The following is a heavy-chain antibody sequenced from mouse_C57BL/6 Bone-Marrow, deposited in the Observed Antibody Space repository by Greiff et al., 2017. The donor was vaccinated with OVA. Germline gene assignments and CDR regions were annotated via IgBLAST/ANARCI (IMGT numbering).Heavy chain of an antibody. V-gene: IGHV1-15*01. J-gene: IGHJ4*01. D-gene: IGHD1-1*01. CDR3: TSVYYYGSSPYYYAMDY. CDR2: IDPETGGT. CDR1: GYTFTDYE. Sequence: QVHVKQSGAELVRPGASVTLSCKASGYTFTDYEMHWVKQTPVHGLEWIGAIDPETGGTAYNQKFKGKAILTADKSSSTAYMELRSLTSEDSAVYYCTSVYYYGSSPYYYAMDYWGQGTSVTVSS.